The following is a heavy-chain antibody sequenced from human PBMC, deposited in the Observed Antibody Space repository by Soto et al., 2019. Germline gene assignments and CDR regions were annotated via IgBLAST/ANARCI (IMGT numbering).Heavy chain of an antibody. J-gene: IGHJ3*02. D-gene: IGHD3-3*02. V-gene: IGHV1-69*02. CDR3: TIFSWSGEVFDI. Sequence: QVQLVQSGAEVKKTGSSVKVSCKDSGGTFNTYSMFWVRQAPGQGLEWMGRIIPMLGVRNYAQRFQDRVTITADKSTATVHMELSSLRSADTALYYCTIFSWSGEVFDIWGQGTMVTGSS. CDR2: IIPMLGVR. CDR1: GGTFNTYS.